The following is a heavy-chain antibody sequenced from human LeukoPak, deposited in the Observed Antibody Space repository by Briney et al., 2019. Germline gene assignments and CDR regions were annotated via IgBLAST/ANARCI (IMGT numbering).Heavy chain of an antibody. D-gene: IGHD4-11*01. CDR3: ARGPTRDYFDY. CDR1: GGSFSGYY. Sequence: PSETLSLTCAVYGGSFSGYYWSWIRQPPGKGLEWIGEIYHSGSTNYNPSLKSRVTISVDTSKNQFSLKLSSVTAADTAVYYCARGPTRDYFDYWGQGTLVTVSS. V-gene: IGHV4-34*01. CDR2: IYHSGST. J-gene: IGHJ4*02.